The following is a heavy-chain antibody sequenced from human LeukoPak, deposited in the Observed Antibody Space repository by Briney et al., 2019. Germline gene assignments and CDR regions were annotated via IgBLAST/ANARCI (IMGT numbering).Heavy chain of an antibody. CDR2: IGGSGGST. J-gene: IGHJ4*02. V-gene: IGHV3-23*01. CDR1: GFTFSSYA. D-gene: IGHD5-18*01. CDR3: AKDFRRIQLWYYFDY. Sequence: GGSLRLSCAASGFTFSSYAMSWVRQAPGKGLEWVSAIGGSGGSTYYADSVKGRFTISRDNSKNTLYLQMNSLRAEDTAVYYCAKDFRRIQLWYYFDYWGQGTLVTVSS.